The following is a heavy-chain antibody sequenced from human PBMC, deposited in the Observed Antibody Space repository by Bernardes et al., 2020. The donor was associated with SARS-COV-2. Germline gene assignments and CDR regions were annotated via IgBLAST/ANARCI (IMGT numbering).Heavy chain of an antibody. V-gene: IGHV3-21*06. J-gene: IGHJ4*02. CDR3: ARVDFSNLYYFDY. D-gene: IGHD4-4*01. CDR1: GFTFSSYT. Sequence: GGSPRLSCAASGFTFSSYTMNWVRQAPGKGLEWISSISTSSSYISYSDSVRGRFTISRDNAKNSVSLQMNSLRAEDTAVYYCARVDFSNLYYFDYWGQGTPVTVSS. CDR2: ISTSSSYI.